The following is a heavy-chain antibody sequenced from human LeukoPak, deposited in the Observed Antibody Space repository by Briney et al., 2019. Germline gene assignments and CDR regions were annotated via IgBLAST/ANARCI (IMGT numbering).Heavy chain of an antibody. CDR3: ARALHYYDSSGYDFDY. Sequence: SETLSLTCTVSGYSISSGYYWGWIRQPPGKGLEWIGSIYHSGSTYYNPSLKSRVTISVDTSKNQFSLKLSSVTAADTAVYYCARALHYYDSSGYDFDYWGQGTLVTVSS. V-gene: IGHV4-38-2*02. J-gene: IGHJ4*02. CDR2: IYHSGST. CDR1: GYSISSGYY. D-gene: IGHD3-22*01.